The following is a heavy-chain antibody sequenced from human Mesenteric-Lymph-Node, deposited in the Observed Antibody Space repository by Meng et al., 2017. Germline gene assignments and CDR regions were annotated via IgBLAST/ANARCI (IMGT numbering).Heavy chain of an antibody. CDR3: AGVGAYCGGDCYHPR. V-gene: IGHV4-34*01. CDR1: GGCFSGYY. Sequence: VQLHELGPGLLKPSETLSLTCAVYGGCFSGYYWSWVRQPPGKGLEWIGEIYHSGSTNYNPSLKSRVTISVDESKNQFSLRLSSVTAADTAVYYCAGVGAYCGGDCYHPRWGQGTLVTVSS. J-gene: IGHJ4*02. D-gene: IGHD2-21*02. CDR2: IYHSGST.